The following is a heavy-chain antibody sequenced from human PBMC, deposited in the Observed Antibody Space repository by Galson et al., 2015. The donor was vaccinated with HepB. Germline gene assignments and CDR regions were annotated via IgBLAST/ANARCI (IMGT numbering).Heavy chain of an antibody. D-gene: IGHD2-2*01. CDR2: ISYGGSNK. V-gene: IGHV3-30*18. CDR3: AKDRDIVVVPAAFLFDY. Sequence: SLRLSCAASGFTFSSYGMHWVRQAPGKGLEWVAVISYGGSNKYYADSVKGRFTISRDNSKNTLYLQMNSLRAEDTAVYYCAKDRDIVVVPAAFLFDYWGQGTLVTVSS. J-gene: IGHJ4*02. CDR1: GFTFSSYG.